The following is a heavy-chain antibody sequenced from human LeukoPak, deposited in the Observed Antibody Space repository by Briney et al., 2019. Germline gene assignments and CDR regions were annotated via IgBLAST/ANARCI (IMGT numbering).Heavy chain of an antibody. D-gene: IGHD3-3*01. V-gene: IGHV4-4*02. Sequence: SGTLSLTCAVSGGSISSSKWWSWVRQPPGKELEWIGEIYHSGSTNYNPSLKGRVTISVDKSKNQFSLKLSSVTAADTAVYYCASREGLSAFDIWGQGTMVTVSS. CDR3: ASREGLSAFDI. J-gene: IGHJ3*02. CDR2: IYHSGST. CDR1: GGSISSSKW.